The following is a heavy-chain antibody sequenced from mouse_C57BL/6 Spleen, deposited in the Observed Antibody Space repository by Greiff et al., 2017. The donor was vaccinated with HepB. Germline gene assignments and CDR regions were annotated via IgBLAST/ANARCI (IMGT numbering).Heavy chain of an antibody. V-gene: IGHV6-3*01. Sequence: EVKLVESGGGLVQPGGSMKLSCVASGFTFSNYWMNWVRQSPEKGLEWVAQIRLKSDNYATHYAESVKGRFTISRDDSKSRVYLQMNNLRAEETGIYYCTVSYDGYYAWFAYWGQGTLVTVSA. CDR1: GFTFSNYW. CDR2: IRLKSDNYAT. D-gene: IGHD2-3*01. CDR3: TVSYDGYYAWFAY. J-gene: IGHJ3*01.